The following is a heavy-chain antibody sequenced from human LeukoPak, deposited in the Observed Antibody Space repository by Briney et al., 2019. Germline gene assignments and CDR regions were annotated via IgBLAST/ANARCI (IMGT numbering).Heavy chain of an antibody. CDR1: GFTFRSYA. V-gene: IGHV3-23*01. D-gene: IGHD2-2*01. CDR2: ISGSGGST. CDR3: AKDQDIVVVPAAYFDY. J-gene: IGHJ4*02. Sequence: PGGSLRLSCAASGFTFRSYAMSWVRQAPGKGLEWVSAISGSGGSTYYADSVKGRFTISRDNSKNTLYLQMNSLRAEDTAVYYCAKDQDIVVVPAAYFDYWGQGTLVTVSS.